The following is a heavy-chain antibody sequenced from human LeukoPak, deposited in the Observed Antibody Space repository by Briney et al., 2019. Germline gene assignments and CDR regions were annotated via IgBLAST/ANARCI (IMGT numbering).Heavy chain of an antibody. J-gene: IGHJ4*02. CDR1: GYTFTSYG. CDR2: ISAYNGNT. V-gene: IGHV1-18*01. D-gene: IGHD4-17*01. CDR3: AKDLGTYGDYDY. Sequence: ASVKVSRKASGYTFTSYGISWVRQAPGQGLEWMGWISAYNGNTNYTQKLQGRVTMTTDTSTSTAYMELRSLRSDDTAVYYCAKDLGTYGDYDYWGQGTLVTVSS.